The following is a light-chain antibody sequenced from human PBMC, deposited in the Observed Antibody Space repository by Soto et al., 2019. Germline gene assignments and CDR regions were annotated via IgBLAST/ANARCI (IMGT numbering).Light chain of an antibody. CDR1: HDITSF. CDR3: QQRSDSPPLT. Sequence: DIQMTQSPSSLSASVGDRVTITCQASHDITSFLNWYQHKPGRAPKLLIYDASILEAGVPTRFSGSGSGTHFTFTISSLQPEDVATYYCQQRSDSPPLTFGGGTKVEIK. J-gene: IGKJ4*01. CDR2: DAS. V-gene: IGKV1-33*01.